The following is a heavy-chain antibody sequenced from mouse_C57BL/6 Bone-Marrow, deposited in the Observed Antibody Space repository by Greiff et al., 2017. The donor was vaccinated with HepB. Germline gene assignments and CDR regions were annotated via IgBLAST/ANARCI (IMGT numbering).Heavy chain of an antibody. D-gene: IGHD1-1*01. J-gene: IGHJ1*03. Sequence: SGSELRSPGSSVKLSCKDFDSEVFPIANMSWVRQKPGHGFEWIGGILPSIGRTIYGEKFEDKATLDADTLSNTAYLELNSLTSEDSAIYYCAKLYYPDWYFDVWGTGTTVTVSS. CDR3: AKLYYPDWYFDV. V-gene: IGHV15-2*01. CDR2: ILPSIGRT. CDR1: DSEVFPIAN.